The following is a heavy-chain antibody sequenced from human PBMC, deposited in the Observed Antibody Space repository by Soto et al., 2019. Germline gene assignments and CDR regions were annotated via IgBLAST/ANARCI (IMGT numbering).Heavy chain of an antibody. D-gene: IGHD3-22*01. CDR2: RYYSEST. CDR1: GGSITTGGYY. V-gene: IGHV4-31*03. CDR3: DSSGLYGPFFDY. J-gene: IGHJ4*02. Sequence: SETLSLTCSVSGGSITTGGYYWSWIRQLPGKGLEWIGHRYYSESTYYNPSLTSRVSISLDTSKNQFSLKLSFVTVADTAMYYYDSSGLYGPFFDYWGQGTLVTVSS.